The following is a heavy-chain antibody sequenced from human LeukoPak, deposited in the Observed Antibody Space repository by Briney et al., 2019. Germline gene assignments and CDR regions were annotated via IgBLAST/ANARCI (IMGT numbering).Heavy chain of an antibody. CDR1: GSTFSTYG. CDR2: IRYDGSNR. CDR3: AKEGLITMVRGVTEAIDY. Sequence: GGSLRLSCAASGSTFSTYGMHWVRQAPGKGLEWVAFIRYDGSNRYYADSVKGRFTISRDNSKNTLYLQMNSLRAEDTAVYYCAKEGLITMVRGVTEAIDYWGQGTLVTVSS. D-gene: IGHD3-10*01. V-gene: IGHV3-30*02. J-gene: IGHJ4*02.